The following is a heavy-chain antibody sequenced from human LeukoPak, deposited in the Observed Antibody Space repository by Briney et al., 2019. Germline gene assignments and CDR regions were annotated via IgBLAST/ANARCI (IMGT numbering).Heavy chain of an antibody. CDR3: ARVIRGGVDY. CDR1: GFTVSSNY. Sequence: PGGSLRLSCAASGFTVSSNYMSWVRQAPGKGREWVSVIYSGGGTYYADSVRGRFTISRDKSKNTLDLQMNSLRVEDTAVYYCARVIRGGVDYWGQGTLVTVSS. V-gene: IGHV3-53*01. CDR2: IYSGGGT. D-gene: IGHD3-10*01. J-gene: IGHJ4*02.